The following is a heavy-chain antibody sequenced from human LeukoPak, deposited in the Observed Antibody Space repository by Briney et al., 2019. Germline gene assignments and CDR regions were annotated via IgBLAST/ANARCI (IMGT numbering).Heavy chain of an antibody. V-gene: IGHV4-31*03. Sequence: SQTLSLTCTVSGGSISSGGYYWRWIRQHPGKGLEWIGYIYYSGSTYYNPSLKSRVTISVDTSKNQFSLKLSSVTAADTAVYYCARGEVRFLEWQRNWFDPWGQGTLVTVSS. CDR3: ARGEVRFLEWQRNWFDP. D-gene: IGHD3-3*01. J-gene: IGHJ5*02. CDR2: IYYSGST. CDR1: GGSISSGGYY.